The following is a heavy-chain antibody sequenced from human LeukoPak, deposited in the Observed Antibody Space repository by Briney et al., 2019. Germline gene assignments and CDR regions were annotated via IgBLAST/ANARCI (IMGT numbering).Heavy chain of an antibody. Sequence: SETLSLTCTVSGGSISSSSYYWGWIRQPPGKGLEWIGSIYYSGSTYYNPSLKSRVTISVDTSKNQFSLKLSSVTAADTAVYYCARVRGGQKPPPYFDLWGRGTLVTVSS. V-gene: IGHV4-39*07. CDR2: IYYSGST. CDR1: GGSISSSSYY. D-gene: IGHD2-15*01. J-gene: IGHJ2*01. CDR3: ARVRGGQKPPPYFDL.